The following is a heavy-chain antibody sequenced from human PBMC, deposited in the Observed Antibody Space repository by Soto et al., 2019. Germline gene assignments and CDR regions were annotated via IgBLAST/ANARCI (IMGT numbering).Heavy chain of an antibody. CDR3: ARLPKGSVVTG. D-gene: IGHD2-21*02. Sequence: GGSLRLSCVGSGFSFRDHSMNWVRQPPGKGLQWISYISSSSENIYYADSVKGRFTVPRDNAKNTLFLQMNSLRDDDSAIYYCARLPKGSVVTGWGQGSLVTVSS. V-gene: IGHV3-48*02. CDR2: ISSSSENI. J-gene: IGHJ4*01. CDR1: GFSFRDHS.